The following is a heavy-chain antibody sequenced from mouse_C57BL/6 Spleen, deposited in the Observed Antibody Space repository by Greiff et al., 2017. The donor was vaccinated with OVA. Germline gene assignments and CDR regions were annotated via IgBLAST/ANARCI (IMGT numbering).Heavy chain of an antibody. CDR2: ISSGGSYT. J-gene: IGHJ3*01. CDR3: ARQGYGSSSEGFAY. CDR1: GFTFSSYG. Sequence: EVKVVESGGDLVKPGGSLKLSCAASGFTFSSYGMSWVRQTPDKRLEWVATISSGGSYTYYPDSVKGRFTISRDNAKNTLYLQMSSLKSEDTAMYYCARQGYGSSSEGFAYWGQGTLVTVSA. D-gene: IGHD1-1*01. V-gene: IGHV5-6*01.